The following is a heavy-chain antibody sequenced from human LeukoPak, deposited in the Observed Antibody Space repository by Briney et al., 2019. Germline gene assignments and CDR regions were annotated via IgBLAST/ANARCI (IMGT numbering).Heavy chain of an antibody. CDR1: GFTFSSYA. CDR2: ISGSGGST. Sequence: GGSLRLSCAASGFTFSSYAMSWVRQAPGKGLEWVSAISGSGGSTYYADSVKGRFTISRDNSKNTLYLQMNSLRAEDTAVYYCAKDIPLGYDSSGYGFDYWGQGTLVTVSS. D-gene: IGHD3-22*01. CDR3: AKDIPLGYDSSGYGFDY. J-gene: IGHJ4*02. V-gene: IGHV3-23*01.